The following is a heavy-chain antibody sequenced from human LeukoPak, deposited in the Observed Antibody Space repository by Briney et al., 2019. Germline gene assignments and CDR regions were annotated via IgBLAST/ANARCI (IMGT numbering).Heavy chain of an antibody. D-gene: IGHD1-1*01. CDR2: IWYDGSNK. CDR1: GFTFSSYG. V-gene: IGHV3-33*06. CDR3: AKDLEGYYYYMDV. J-gene: IGHJ6*03. Sequence: PGGSLRLSCAASGFTFSSYGMHWVRQAPGKGLEWVAVIWYDGSNKYYADSVKGRFTISRDNSKNTLYLQMNSLRAEDTAVYYCAKDLEGYYYYMDVWGKGTTVTASS.